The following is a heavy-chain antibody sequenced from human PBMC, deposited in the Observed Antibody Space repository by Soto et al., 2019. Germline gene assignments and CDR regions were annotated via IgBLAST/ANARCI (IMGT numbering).Heavy chain of an antibody. D-gene: IGHD1-20*01. V-gene: IGHV3-74*03. CDR1: GFTFSNYW. Sequence: VQLVESVGGLVQPGGSLRLSCAASGFTFSNYWMHWVRQAPGKGLVWVAYINSDASTIKYADSVKGRFTISRDNARNTLYLQMNSLRGDDTAVYYCARDKWNYYNYYGMDVWGQGTRVTVS. CDR2: INSDASTI. J-gene: IGHJ6*02. CDR3: ARDKWNYYNYYGMDV.